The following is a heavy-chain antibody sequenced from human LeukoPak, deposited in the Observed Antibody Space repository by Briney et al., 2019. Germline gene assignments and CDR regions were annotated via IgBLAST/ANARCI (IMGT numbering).Heavy chain of an antibody. J-gene: IGHJ4*02. CDR3: ARWDRFHGV. CDR1: GFSFSTYW. V-gene: IGHV3-21*01. D-gene: IGHD1-14*01. Sequence: GGSLRLSCVASGFSFSTYWMSWVRQAPGKGLEWVSSISSSSTYIYYADSVKGRFTISRDNSKNSLYLQMNNLRAEDTAVYYCARWDRFHGVWGQGTLVTVSS. CDR2: ISSSSTYI.